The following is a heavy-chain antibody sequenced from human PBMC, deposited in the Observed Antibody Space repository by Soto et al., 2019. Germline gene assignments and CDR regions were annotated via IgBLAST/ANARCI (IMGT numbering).Heavy chain of an antibody. D-gene: IGHD3-10*01. CDR2: ISTYTGNT. J-gene: IGHJ4*02. V-gene: IGHV1-18*01. CDR3: VRDVSVSSGSFGGY. Sequence: QVQLVQSGTEVKKPGASVRVSCKASGYNFDSYGLNWVRQAPGQGLEWMGWISTYTGNTDYPQKFQSRVTMTTDTSTNTAFLDLRSLTSDDTAVYYCVRDVSVSSGSFGGYWGQGTLVTVSS. CDR1: GYNFDSYG.